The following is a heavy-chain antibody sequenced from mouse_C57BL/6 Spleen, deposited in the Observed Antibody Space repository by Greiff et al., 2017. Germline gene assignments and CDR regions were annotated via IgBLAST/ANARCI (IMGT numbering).Heavy chain of an antibody. CDR3: TTLDNGRRADFYG. Sequence: EVQLQQSGAELVTPGASVKLSCTASGFNIKDDYMHWVKQRPEQGLEWIGWIDPENGDTEYASKFQGKATITADTSSNTAYLQLSSLTSEDTAVYYCTTLDNGRRADFYGCGQSTT. V-gene: IGHV14-4*01. CDR2: IDPENGDT. D-gene: IGHD1-1*01. J-gene: IGHJ2*01. CDR1: GFNIKDDY.